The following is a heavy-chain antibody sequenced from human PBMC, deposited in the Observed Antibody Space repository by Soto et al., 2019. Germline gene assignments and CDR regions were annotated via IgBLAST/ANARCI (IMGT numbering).Heavy chain of an antibody. D-gene: IGHD3-22*01. Sequence: SETLSLTCTVSGGSISSSSYYWGWIRQPPGKGLEWIGGIYYSGSTYYNPSLKSRVTISVDTSKNQFSLKLSSVTAADTAVYYCARQGIVVAYYFDYWGQGTLVTVSS. J-gene: IGHJ4*02. CDR1: GGSISSSSYY. V-gene: IGHV4-39*01. CDR3: ARQGIVVAYYFDY. CDR2: IYYSGST.